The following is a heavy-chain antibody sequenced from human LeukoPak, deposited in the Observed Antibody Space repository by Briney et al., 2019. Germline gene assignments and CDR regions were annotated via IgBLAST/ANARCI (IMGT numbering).Heavy chain of an antibody. CDR1: GFTFSNAW. Sequence: GGSLRLSCAASGFTFSNAWMTWVRQAPGKGLEWVGRIISKIEGGAIDYAAPVKGRFSISRDDSKNTLYLLMNSLKPEDTAVYYCSSPHSGALDYWGQGTLVTVSS. J-gene: IGHJ4*02. CDR3: SSPHSGALDY. V-gene: IGHV3-15*01. CDR2: IISKIEGGAI. D-gene: IGHD1-26*01.